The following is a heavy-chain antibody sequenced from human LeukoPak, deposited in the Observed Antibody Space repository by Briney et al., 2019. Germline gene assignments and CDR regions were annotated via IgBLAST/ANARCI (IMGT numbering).Heavy chain of an antibody. CDR1: GFTFSSYE. Sequence: GGSLRLSCAASGFTFSSYEMNWVRQAPGKGLEWVSYISSSGSTIYYADSVKGRFTISRDNAKNSLYLQMNSLRAEDTAVYYCAKGLVPAAIAPYSYYMDVWGKGTTVTISS. D-gene: IGHD2-2*01. CDR3: AKGLVPAAIAPYSYYMDV. CDR2: ISSSGSTI. J-gene: IGHJ6*03. V-gene: IGHV3-48*03.